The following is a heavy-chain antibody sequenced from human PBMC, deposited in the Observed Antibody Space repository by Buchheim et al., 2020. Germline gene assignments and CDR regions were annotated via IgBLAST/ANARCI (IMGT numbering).Heavy chain of an antibody. J-gene: IGHJ6*02. Sequence: QVQLVESGGGVVQPGRSLRLSCAASGFTFSSYAMHWVRQAPGKGLEWVAVISYDGSNKYYADSVKGRFTISRDNSKNTLYLQMNSLRAEDTAVYYCARDNYYDSSGTYYYYGMDVWGQGTT. CDR3: ARDNYYDSSGTYYYYGMDV. CDR2: ISYDGSNK. V-gene: IGHV3-30-3*01. CDR1: GFTFSSYA. D-gene: IGHD3-22*01.